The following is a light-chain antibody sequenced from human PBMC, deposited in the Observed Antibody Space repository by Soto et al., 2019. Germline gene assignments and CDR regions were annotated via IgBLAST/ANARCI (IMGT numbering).Light chain of an antibody. CDR1: QDISNY. J-gene: IGKJ3*01. V-gene: IGKV1-33*01. Sequence: DIQMTPSPSSLSASVGDRVTITCQASQDISNYLNWYQQKPGKAPKLLLDDASNLETGVPSRFSGSGSGTDFTFTISSLQPEDIATYYCQQYDNPLFTFGPGTKVDIK. CDR2: DAS. CDR3: QQYDNPLFT.